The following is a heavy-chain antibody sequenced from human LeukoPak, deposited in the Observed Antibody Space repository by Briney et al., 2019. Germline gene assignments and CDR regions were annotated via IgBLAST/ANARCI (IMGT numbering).Heavy chain of an antibody. CDR1: GFTFSTYG. V-gene: IGHV3-30*02. D-gene: IGHD5-18*01. Sequence: PGGSLRLSCAASGFTFSTYGMHWVRQAPGKGLEWVAFIRYDGNSKYYADFVKGRFTISRDNSKNTLYLHMNSLRTEDTAVYYCAKNPHTAMVYYFDYWGQGTLVTVSS. CDR2: IRYDGNSK. CDR3: AKNPHTAMVYYFDY. J-gene: IGHJ4*02.